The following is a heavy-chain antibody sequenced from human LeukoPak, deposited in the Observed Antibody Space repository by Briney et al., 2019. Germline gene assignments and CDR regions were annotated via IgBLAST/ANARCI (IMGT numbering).Heavy chain of an antibody. V-gene: IGHV3-53*01. J-gene: IGHJ4*02. CDR3: ARSSERRYYFDY. CDR1: GFTVSSDY. CDR2: IYSGGST. Sequence: GGSLRLSCAASGFTVSSDYMSWVRQAPGKGLEWVSVIYSGGSTYYADSVKGRFTISRDNSKNTLYLQMNSLRAEDTAVYYCARSSERRYYFDYWGQGTLVTVSS. D-gene: IGHD3-22*01.